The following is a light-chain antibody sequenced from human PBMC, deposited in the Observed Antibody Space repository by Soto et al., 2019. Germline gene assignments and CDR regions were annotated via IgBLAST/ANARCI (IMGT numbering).Light chain of an antibody. CDR3: ASYTTTF. Sequence: QSALTQPASVSGSPGQSITISCTGTSSDVAGYNYVSWYQHHPGKAPKLIIFEVSNRPSGVSNRFSGSKSANTASLTISGLQAEDEADYYCASYTTTFFGSGTKVTVL. V-gene: IGLV2-14*01. J-gene: IGLJ1*01. CDR1: SSDVAGYNY. CDR2: EVS.